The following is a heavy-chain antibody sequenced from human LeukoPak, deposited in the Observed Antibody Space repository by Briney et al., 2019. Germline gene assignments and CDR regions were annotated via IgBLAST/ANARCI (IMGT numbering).Heavy chain of an antibody. D-gene: IGHD1-26*01. J-gene: IGHJ5*02. Sequence: PSETLSLTCTVSGGSISSYYWSWIRQPPGKGLQWIGYIYYSGSTNYNPSLKSRVTISVDTSKNQFSLKLSSVTAADTAVYYCARDIDWFDPWGQGTLVTVSS. V-gene: IGHV4-59*01. CDR3: ARDIDWFDP. CDR1: GGSISSYY. CDR2: IYYSGST.